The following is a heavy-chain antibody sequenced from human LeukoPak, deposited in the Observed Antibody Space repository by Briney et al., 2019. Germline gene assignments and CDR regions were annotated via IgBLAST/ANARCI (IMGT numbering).Heavy chain of an antibody. J-gene: IGHJ6*03. D-gene: IGHD6-25*01. Sequence: GGSLRLSCAASGFTFSTYTMSWVRQPPGKGLEWVSNIGTSSSTIYYADSVKGRFTISRDNAKNSLYLQMNSLRADDTAVYYCARFAAGGSYYYYMDVWGKGTTVTVSS. CDR2: IGTSSSTI. CDR1: GFTFSTYT. CDR3: ARFAAGGSYYYYMDV. V-gene: IGHV3-48*01.